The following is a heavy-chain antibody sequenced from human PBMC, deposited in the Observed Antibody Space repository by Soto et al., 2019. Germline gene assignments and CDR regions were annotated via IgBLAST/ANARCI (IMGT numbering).Heavy chain of an antibody. Sequence: PSETLSLTSTVSGGSISSYYWSWIRQPPGKGLEWIGYTYNSRSTYYNPSLGSRITISVDTSKNQFSLKLSSVTAADTAVYYCARDPSPWGQGTLVTVS. CDR2: TYNSRST. J-gene: IGHJ5*02. CDR3: ARDPSP. V-gene: IGHV4-59*12. CDR1: GGSISSYY.